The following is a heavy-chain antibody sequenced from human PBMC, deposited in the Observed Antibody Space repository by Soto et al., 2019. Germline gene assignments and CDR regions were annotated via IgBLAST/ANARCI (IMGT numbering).Heavy chain of an antibody. CDR3: VTSGATTAYFDY. D-gene: IGHD5-12*01. V-gene: IGHV3-33*01. CDR1: GFTFSSYG. Sequence: QVQLVESGGGVVQPGRSLRLSCAASGFTFSSYGMHWVRQAPGKGLEWVAVIWYDGSNKYYADSVKGRFTISRDNSKNTLYLQMNSLRAEDTAVYYCVTSGATTAYFDYWGQGTLVTVSS. CDR2: IWYDGSNK. J-gene: IGHJ4*02.